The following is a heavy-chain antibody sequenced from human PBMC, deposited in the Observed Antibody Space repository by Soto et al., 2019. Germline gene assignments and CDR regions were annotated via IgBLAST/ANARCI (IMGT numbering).Heavy chain of an antibody. CDR2: IIPIFGTA. J-gene: IGHJ6*02. CDR3: ARGGISMVVNYYYYGMDV. Sequence: QVQLVQSGAEVKKPGSSVKVSCKASGGTFSSYAISWVRQAPGQGLEWMGGIIPIFGTANYAQKFQGRVTITADESTSTAYMELSRLRSEDTAVYYCARGGISMVVNYYYYGMDVWGQGTTVTVSS. CDR1: GGTFSSYA. D-gene: IGHD2-21*01. V-gene: IGHV1-69*12.